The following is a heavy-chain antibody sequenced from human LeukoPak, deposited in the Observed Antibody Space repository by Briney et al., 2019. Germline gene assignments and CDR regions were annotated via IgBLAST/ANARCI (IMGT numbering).Heavy chain of an antibody. CDR1: GSSFIDYY. D-gene: IGHD6-13*01. CDR3: ARDWGNSWPDAFDI. V-gene: IGHV1-69*05. J-gene: IGHJ3*02. Sequence: ASVKVSCKVSGSSFIDYYIHWVRQAPGQGLEWMGGIIPIFGTANYAQKFQGRVTMTTDTSTSTAYMELRSLRSDDTAVYYCARDWGNSWPDAFDIWGQGTMVTVSS. CDR2: IIPIFGTA.